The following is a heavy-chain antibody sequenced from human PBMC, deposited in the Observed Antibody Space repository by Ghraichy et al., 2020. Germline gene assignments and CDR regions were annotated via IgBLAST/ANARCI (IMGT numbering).Heavy chain of an antibody. CDR2: ISSSSSYI. CDR3: ARVEGGGSYGAFDI. V-gene: IGHV3-21*01. CDR1: GFTFSSYT. Sequence: GGSLRLSCAASGFTFSSYTMNWVRQAPGKGLEWVSSISSSSSYIYYADSLKGRFTISRDNAKNSLYLQMSSLRAEDTAVYYCARVEGGGSYGAFDIWGQGTLVTVS. D-gene: IGHD1-26*01. J-gene: IGHJ3*02.